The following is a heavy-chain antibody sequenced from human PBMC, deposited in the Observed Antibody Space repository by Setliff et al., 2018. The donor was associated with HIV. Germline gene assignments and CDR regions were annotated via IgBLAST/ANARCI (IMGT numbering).Heavy chain of an antibody. V-gene: IGHV3-30*01. Sequence: GESLKISCAASGFTFSTYTMHWVRQAPGQGLEWVAIISYDGSNKNYADSVEGRFTISRDNSKNTLYLQMNSLRAEDTAVYFCARGPGVTRNYYYYMDVWGRGTTVTVSS. CDR1: GFTFSTYT. CDR2: ISYDGSNK. CDR3: ARGPGVTRNYYYYMDV. J-gene: IGHJ6*03. D-gene: IGHD7-27*01.